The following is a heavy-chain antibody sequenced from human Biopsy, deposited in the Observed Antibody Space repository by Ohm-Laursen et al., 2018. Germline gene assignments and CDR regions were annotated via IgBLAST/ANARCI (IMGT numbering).Heavy chain of an antibody. Sequence: SLRLSCAAFGFTFSDYYMSWIRQAPGKGLEWVSYITSGGSTTDYADSVKGRFTISRDNAKSSLFLQMNSLRAEDTAVYYCARDVEGFYSYAMDVWGQGTTVTVSS. CDR2: ITSGGSTT. V-gene: IGHV3-11*01. D-gene: IGHD2-15*01. CDR1: GFTFSDYY. J-gene: IGHJ6*02. CDR3: ARDVEGFYSYAMDV.